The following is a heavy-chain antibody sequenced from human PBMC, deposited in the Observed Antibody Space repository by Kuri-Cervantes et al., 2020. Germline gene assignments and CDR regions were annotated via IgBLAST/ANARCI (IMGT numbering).Heavy chain of an antibody. CDR2: INPNSGGT. CDR3: ARVGIAARLLKFPLDP. D-gene: IGHD6-6*01. V-gene: IGHV1-2*02. Sequence: ASVKVSCKASGYTFTGYYMHWVRQAPGQGLEWMGWINPNSGGTNYAQKFQGRVTMTRNTSISTAYMELSSLRSEDTAVYYCARVGIAARLLKFPLDPWGQGTLVTVSS. J-gene: IGHJ5*02. CDR1: GYTFTGYY.